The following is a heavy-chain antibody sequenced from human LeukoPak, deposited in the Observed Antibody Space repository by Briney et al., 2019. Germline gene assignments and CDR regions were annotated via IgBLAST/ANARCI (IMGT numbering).Heavy chain of an antibody. J-gene: IGHJ4*02. V-gene: IGHV4-34*01. D-gene: IGHD3-10*01. CDR3: ARGARRFMVRGVHYFDY. CDR1: GGSFSGYY. Sequence: PSETLSLTCAVSGGSFSGYYWSWIRQPPGKGLEWIGEINHSGSTNYNPSLKSRVTISVDTSKNQFSLKLSSVTAADTAVYYCARGARRFMVRGVHYFDYWGQGTLVTVSS. CDR2: INHSGST.